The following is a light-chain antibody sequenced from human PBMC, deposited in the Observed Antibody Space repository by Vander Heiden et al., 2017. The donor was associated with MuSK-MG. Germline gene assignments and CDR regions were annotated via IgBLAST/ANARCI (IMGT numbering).Light chain of an antibody. Sequence: DIQLTQSPSSLSASVGDRVTISCRASQNMNTFLNWFQQKPGKPPTFLIYGTSTLYSGVPSRFSGSGSGTDFTLTISRLQAEDFATYYCQQSDRTPLTFGGGTMVEIK. V-gene: IGKV1-39*01. CDR1: QNMNTF. CDR2: GTS. CDR3: QQSDRTPLT. J-gene: IGKJ4*01.